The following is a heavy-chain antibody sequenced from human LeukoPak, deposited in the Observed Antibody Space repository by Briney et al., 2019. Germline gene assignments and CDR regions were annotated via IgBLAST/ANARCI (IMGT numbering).Heavy chain of an antibody. J-gene: IGHJ4*02. D-gene: IGHD6-19*01. V-gene: IGHV1-18*01. CDR1: GYTFTSYG. Sequence: ASVKVSCKASGYTFTSYGISWVRQAPGQGLEWMGWISGYNGNTNYAQKFQGRVTMTTDTSTSTAYMELRSLRSDDTAVYYCARDLAVATLPTFDYWGQGILVTVSS. CDR3: ARDLAVATLPTFDY. CDR2: ISGYNGNT.